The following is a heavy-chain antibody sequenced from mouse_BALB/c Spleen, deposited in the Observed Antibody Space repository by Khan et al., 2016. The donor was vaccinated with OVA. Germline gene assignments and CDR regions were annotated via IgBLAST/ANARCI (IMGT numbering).Heavy chain of an antibody. D-gene: IGHD2-14*01. CDR3: SRVGYTATMNC. J-gene: IGHJ4*01. Sequence: QIQLVQSGPELKKPGETVQISCKTSGFTFTNYGMNWVKQAPGKGLKWMGWINTYTGEPTFADDFKGRFAFSLETSVSTAYLQIQSLKNENTATYSCSRVGYTATMNCWGQGTSVTVSS. V-gene: IGHV9-3-1*01. CDR2: INTYTGEP. CDR1: GFTFTNYG.